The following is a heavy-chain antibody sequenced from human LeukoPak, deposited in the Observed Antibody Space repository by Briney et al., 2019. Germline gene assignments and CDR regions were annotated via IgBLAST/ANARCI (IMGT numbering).Heavy chain of an antibody. J-gene: IGHJ4*02. CDR1: GYTFTGYY. D-gene: IGHD2-2*01. CDR3: ARESGGEYQLLRGEIDY. Sequence: GASVKVSCTASGYTFTGYYMHWVRQAPGQGLEWMGWINPNSGGTNYAQKFQGRVTMTRDTSISTAYMELSRLRSDDTAVYYCARESGGEYQLLRGEIDYWGQGTLVTVSS. V-gene: IGHV1-2*02. CDR2: INPNSGGT.